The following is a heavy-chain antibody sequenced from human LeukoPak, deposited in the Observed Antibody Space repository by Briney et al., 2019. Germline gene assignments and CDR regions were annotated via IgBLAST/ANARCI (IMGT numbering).Heavy chain of an antibody. Sequence: GGSLRLSCAASGFPFSSYGMHWVRQAPGKGLEWVAFIRYDGSNKYYADSVKGRFTISRDNSKNTLYLQMNSLRAEDTSVYYCAKDTTPPKVGFDPWGQGTLVTVSS. D-gene: IGHD1-14*01. V-gene: IGHV3-30*02. CDR2: IRYDGSNK. J-gene: IGHJ5*02. CDR3: AKDTTPPKVGFDP. CDR1: GFPFSSYG.